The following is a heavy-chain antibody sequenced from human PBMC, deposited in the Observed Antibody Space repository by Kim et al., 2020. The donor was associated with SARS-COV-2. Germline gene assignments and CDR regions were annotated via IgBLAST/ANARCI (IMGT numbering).Heavy chain of an antibody. J-gene: IGHJ4*02. CDR2: ISGSGGST. Sequence: GGSLRLSCAASGFTFSSYAMSWVRQAPGKGLEWVSAISGSGGSTYYADSVKGRFTISRDNSKNTLYLQMNSLRAEDTAVYYCAKDHLKKPIITMVRGVTNPIFDYWGQGTLVTVSS. D-gene: IGHD3-10*01. CDR3: AKDHLKKPIITMVRGVTNPIFDY. V-gene: IGHV3-23*01. CDR1: GFTFSSYA.